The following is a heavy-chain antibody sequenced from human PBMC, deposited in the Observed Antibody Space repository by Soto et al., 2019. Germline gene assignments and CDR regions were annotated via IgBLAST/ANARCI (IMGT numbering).Heavy chain of an antibody. CDR1: VYTFTSYY. J-gene: IGHJ4*02. D-gene: IGHD5-12*01. Sequence: ASVKVSCKASVYTFTSYYMHWVRQAPGKRLEWMGIINPSGGSTSYAQKFQGRVTMTRDTSTSTVYMELSSLRSEDTAVYSRARDATIPPTYYFDYWQKRTMVIVSS. CDR3: ARDATIPPTYYFDY. V-gene: IGHV1-46*01. CDR2: INPSGGST.